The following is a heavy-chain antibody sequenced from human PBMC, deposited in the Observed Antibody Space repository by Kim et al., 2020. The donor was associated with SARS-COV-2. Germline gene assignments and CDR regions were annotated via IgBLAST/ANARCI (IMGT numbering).Heavy chain of an antibody. Sequence: ASVKVSCKASGYTFSGHYIRWVRQAPGQGLEWMGRINAHTGDTDYAQKFQGRVTMSRDTATTAAYMELRSLRSDDTAVYFCARASGYYDYVYG. J-gene: IGHJ6*01. D-gene: IGHD3-16*01. CDR1: GYTFSGHY. V-gene: IGHV1-2*06. CDR2: INAHTGDT. CDR3: ARASGYYDYVYG.